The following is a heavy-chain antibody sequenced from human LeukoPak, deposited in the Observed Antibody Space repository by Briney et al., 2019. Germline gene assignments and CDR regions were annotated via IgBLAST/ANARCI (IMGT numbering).Heavy chain of an antibody. CDR2: INHSGST. J-gene: IGHJ4*02. V-gene: IGHV4-30-2*01. Sequence: SQTLSLTCTVSGGSISSGGYYWSWIRQPPGKGLEWIGEINHSGSTNYNPSLKSRVTISVDTSKNQFSLKLSSVTAADTAVYYCARGTAMVPFDYWGQGTLVTVSS. CDR3: ARGTAMVPFDY. CDR1: GGSISSGGYY. D-gene: IGHD5-18*01.